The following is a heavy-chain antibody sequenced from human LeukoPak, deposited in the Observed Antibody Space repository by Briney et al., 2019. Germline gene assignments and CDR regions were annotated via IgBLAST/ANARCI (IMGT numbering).Heavy chain of an antibody. Sequence: GASVKVPCKASGYTFTSYGISWVRQAPGQGLEWMGWISAYNGNTNYAQKLQGRVTMTTDTSTSTAYMELRSLGSDDTAVYYCARAYYYDSSGPRDYWGQGTLVTVSS. CDR1: GYTFTSYG. D-gene: IGHD3-22*01. V-gene: IGHV1-18*01. CDR3: ARAYYYDSSGPRDY. J-gene: IGHJ4*02. CDR2: ISAYNGNT.